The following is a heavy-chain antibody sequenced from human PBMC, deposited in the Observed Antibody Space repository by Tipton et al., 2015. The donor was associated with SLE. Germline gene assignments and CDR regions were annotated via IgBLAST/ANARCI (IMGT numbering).Heavy chain of an antibody. CDR2: INPNSGGT. D-gene: IGHD5-12*01. CDR3: ARDLYSGYDLYYFDY. V-gene: IGHV1-2*02. J-gene: IGHJ4*02. Sequence: QLVQSGAEVKKPGASVKVSCKASGYTFTGYYMHWVRRAPGQGLEWMGWINPNSGGTNYAQKFQGRVTMTRDTSISTAYMELSRLRSDTAVYYCARDLYSGYDLYYFDYWGQGTLVTVSS. CDR1: GYTFTGYY.